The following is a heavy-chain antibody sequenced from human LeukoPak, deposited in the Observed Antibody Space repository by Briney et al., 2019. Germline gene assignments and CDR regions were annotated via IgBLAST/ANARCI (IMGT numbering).Heavy chain of an antibody. V-gene: IGHV3-74*01. CDR1: GFTFSSYW. CDR3: AKEVLGGNYGDYAVDY. Sequence: GGSLRLSCAVSGFTFSSYWMHWVRQAPGKGLVWVSRINSDGSSTTYADSVKGRFTISRDNAKNTLDLQMHSLRAEDTALYYCAKEVLGGNYGDYAVDYWGQGTLVTVSS. CDR2: INSDGSST. D-gene: IGHD4-17*01. J-gene: IGHJ4*02.